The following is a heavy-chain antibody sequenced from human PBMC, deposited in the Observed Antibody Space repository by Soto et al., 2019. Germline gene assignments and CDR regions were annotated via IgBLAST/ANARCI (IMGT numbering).Heavy chain of an antibody. CDR3: ASFYGDRRYFDL. CDR1: GFTFSAYG. CDR2: IWYDGSNK. D-gene: IGHD4-17*01. J-gene: IGHJ2*01. V-gene: IGHV3-33*01. Sequence: QVQLVESGGGVVQPGRSLRLSCAASGFTFSAYGMHWVRQAPGKGLEWVAVIWYDGSNKDYADSVKGRFTISRDNSKNTLYLHMNSLRAADTAVYYCASFYGDRRYFDLWGRGTLVTVSS.